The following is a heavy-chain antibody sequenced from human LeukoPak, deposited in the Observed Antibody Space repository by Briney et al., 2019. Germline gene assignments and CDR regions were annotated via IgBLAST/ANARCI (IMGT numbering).Heavy chain of an antibody. D-gene: IGHD6-19*01. Sequence: GGSLRLSCAASGFTFSSYGMHWVRQAPGKGLEWVSSISSSSSYIYYADSVKGRFTISRDNAKNSLYLQMNSLRAEDTAVYYCASSSGWGHYYYYGMDVWGQGTTVIVSS. V-gene: IGHV3-21*01. J-gene: IGHJ6*02. CDR1: GFTFSSYG. CDR2: ISSSSSYI. CDR3: ASSSGWGHYYYYGMDV.